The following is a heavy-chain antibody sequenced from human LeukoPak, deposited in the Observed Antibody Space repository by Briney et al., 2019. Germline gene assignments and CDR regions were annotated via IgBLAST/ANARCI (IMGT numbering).Heavy chain of an antibody. D-gene: IGHD3-10*01. CDR3: AHTRRGFGEKTYYFDY. CDR2: IYWNDDK. CDR1: GFSLSTSGVG. J-gene: IGHJ4*02. Sequence: ESGPTLVKPTQTLTLTCTFSGFSLSTSGVGVGWIRQPPGKALEWLALIYWNDDKVYSPSLKSRLTITKDTSKNQVVLTMTNMDPVDTATYFCAHTRRGFGEKTYYFDYWGQGTLVTVSS. V-gene: IGHV2-5*01.